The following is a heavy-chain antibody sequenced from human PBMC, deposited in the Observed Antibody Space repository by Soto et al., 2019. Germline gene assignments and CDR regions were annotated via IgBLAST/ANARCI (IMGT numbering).Heavy chain of an antibody. D-gene: IGHD6-25*01. Sequence: PSETLSLTCIVSGGSVSSNYWTWIRQPAGKGLEWIGRMYISGTTDYNPSLKGRVTMSVDTSKNQFSLTLTSVTAADTAVYYCARERAAPSWIDPWGRGTLVTVSS. CDR3: ARERAAPSWIDP. CDR2: MYISGTT. CDR1: GGSVSSNY. J-gene: IGHJ5*02. V-gene: IGHV4-4*07.